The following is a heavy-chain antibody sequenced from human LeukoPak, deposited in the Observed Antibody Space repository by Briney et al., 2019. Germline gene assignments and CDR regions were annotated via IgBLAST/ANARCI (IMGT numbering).Heavy chain of an antibody. D-gene: IGHD4/OR15-4a*01. CDR3: ARIMRVDYGTYYFDY. CDR2: ARNRGNGYTT. V-gene: IGHV3-72*01. CDR1: GFTFSDHY. J-gene: IGHJ4*02. Sequence: PGGSLRLSCAASGFTFSDHYIDWVRQAPGKGLEWVGRARNRGNGYTTQYAAPVKGRFTFSRDDSENTVYLQMNSLKTEDTAVYFCARIMRVDYGTYYFDYWGQGTLVTVSS.